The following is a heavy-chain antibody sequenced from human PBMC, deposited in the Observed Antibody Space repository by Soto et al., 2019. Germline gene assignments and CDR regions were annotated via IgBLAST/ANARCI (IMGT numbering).Heavy chain of an antibody. Sequence: ASVKVSCKASGYTFTTYYMHWVRQAPGQGLEWMGIINPSGGGTSYAQKFQGRVTMTRDTSTSTVYMELSSLRSEDTAVYYCASFPSKTKPGIAVAGTTPHYWGQGTLVTVSS. J-gene: IGHJ4*02. CDR2: INPSGGGT. D-gene: IGHD6-19*01. CDR1: GYTFTTYY. V-gene: IGHV1-46*01. CDR3: ASFPSKTKPGIAVAGTTPHY.